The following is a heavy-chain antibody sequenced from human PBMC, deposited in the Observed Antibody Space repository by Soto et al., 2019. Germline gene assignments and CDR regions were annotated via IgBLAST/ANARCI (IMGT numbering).Heavy chain of an antibody. J-gene: IGHJ4*02. V-gene: IGHV4-39*01. D-gene: IGHD3-22*01. CDR2: IYYSGSI. CDR1: GGSISSTSYY. CDR3: ARLLYDRSGYYYFDY. Sequence: SETMSLTSSVAGGSISSTSYYWGWIRQPPGKGLEWIGSIYYSGSIYHNPSLKSRVSTSVDTSKNQFSLKLNSVTAADTALYYCARLLYDRSGYYYFDYWGRGTLVTVSS.